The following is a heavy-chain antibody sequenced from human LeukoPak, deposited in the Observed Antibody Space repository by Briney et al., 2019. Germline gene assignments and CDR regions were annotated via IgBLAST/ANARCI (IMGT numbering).Heavy chain of an antibody. CDR1: GGSISSGGYY. V-gene: IGHV4-31*03. CDR3: ARGRASIVVVAHDY. J-gene: IGHJ4*02. D-gene: IGHD2-21*01. Sequence: PSQTLSLTCTVSGGSISSGGYYWSWIRQHPGKGLEWIGYIYYSGSTYYNPSLKSRVTISVDTSKNQFSLKLSSVTAADTAVYYCARGRASIVVVAHDYWGQGTLVTVSS. CDR2: IYYSGST.